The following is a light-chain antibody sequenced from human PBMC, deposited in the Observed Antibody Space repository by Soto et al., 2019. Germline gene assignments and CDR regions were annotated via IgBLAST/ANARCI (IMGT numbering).Light chain of an antibody. Sequence: QSALTQPPSASGSPGQSVTISCTGTSSDVGRYDFVSWYQHHPGKVPELMIYEVTKRPSGVPDRFSGSKSGNTASLTVSGLLPEDDADYYCASCAGGKQVFGTGTKVTVL. CDR1: SSDVGRYDF. J-gene: IGLJ1*01. CDR3: ASCAGGKQV. V-gene: IGLV2-8*01. CDR2: EVT.